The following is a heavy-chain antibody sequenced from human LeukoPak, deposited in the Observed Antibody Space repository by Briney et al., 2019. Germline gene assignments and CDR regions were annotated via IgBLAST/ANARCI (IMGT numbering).Heavy chain of an antibody. Sequence: GESLKISCAASGFTVSSNYMSWVRQAPGKGLEWVSVIYSGGSTYYADSVKGRFTISRDNSKNTLYLQMNSLRAEDTAVYYCARGGRDGYNPGYWGQGTLVTVSS. D-gene: IGHD5-24*01. V-gene: IGHV3-53*01. CDR3: ARGGRDGYNPGY. CDR1: GFTVSSNY. J-gene: IGHJ4*02. CDR2: IYSGGST.